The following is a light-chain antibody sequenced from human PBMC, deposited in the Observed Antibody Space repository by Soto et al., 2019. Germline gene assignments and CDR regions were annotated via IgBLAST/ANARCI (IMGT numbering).Light chain of an antibody. J-gene: IGKJ4*01. Sequence: EIVMTQSPATLSVSPGERDTLSCRASQSVSSNLAWYQQKPGQAPRLLIYGASTRATGIPARFSGSGSGTEFTLTISSLQSEDFAVYYCQQYNNWLRVTFGGGTKV. V-gene: IGKV3-15*01. CDR1: QSVSSN. CDR3: QQYNNWLRVT. CDR2: GAS.